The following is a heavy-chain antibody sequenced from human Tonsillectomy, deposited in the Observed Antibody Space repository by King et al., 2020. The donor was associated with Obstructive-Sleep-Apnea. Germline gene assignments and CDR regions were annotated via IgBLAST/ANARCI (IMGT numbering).Heavy chain of an antibody. CDR3: ASYCSGGSCPQRAFDI. V-gene: IGHV4-59*01. Sequence: QLQESGPGLVKPSETLSLTCTVSGGSISSYYWSCIRQPPGKGLEWIVHIYYSGSTNYNPSLRSRVTISVDTSKNQFSLQLNSVSAADTALYYCASYCSGGSCPQRAFDIWGQGTMVTVSS. CDR1: GGSISSYY. CDR2: IYYSGST. J-gene: IGHJ3*02. D-gene: IGHD2-15*01.